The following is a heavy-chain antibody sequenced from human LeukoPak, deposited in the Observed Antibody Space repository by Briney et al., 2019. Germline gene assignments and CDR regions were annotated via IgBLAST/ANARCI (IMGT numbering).Heavy chain of an antibody. J-gene: IGHJ3*02. V-gene: IGHV3-64*01. CDR3: ARGYDAFDI. CDR2: ISSNGGST. CDR1: GFTFSSYA. Sequence: GGSLRLSCAASGFTFSSYAMHWVRQAPGKGLEYVSAISSNGGSTYYANSVKGRFTISRDNSKNTLYLQMGSLRAEDMAVYYCARGYDAFDIWGQGTMVTVSS.